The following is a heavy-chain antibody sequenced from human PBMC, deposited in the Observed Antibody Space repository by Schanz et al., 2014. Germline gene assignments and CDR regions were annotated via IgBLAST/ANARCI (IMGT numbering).Heavy chain of an antibody. D-gene: IGHD3-10*01. Sequence: QVQLVQSGAEVKKPGASVKVSCKASGYTFTSYGINWVRQAPGQGLEWMGWISTFRNEDTNSAQRFQGRLTMTTDTSTSTAYMELRSLRSDDTAVYYCARGRGFYDYWGQGTLVTVSS. V-gene: IGHV1-18*01. CDR2: ISTFRNEDT. CDR3: ARGRGFYDY. CDR1: GYTFTSYG. J-gene: IGHJ4*02.